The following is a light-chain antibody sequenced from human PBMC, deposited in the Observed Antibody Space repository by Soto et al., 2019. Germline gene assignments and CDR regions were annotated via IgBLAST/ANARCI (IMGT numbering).Light chain of an antibody. J-gene: IGLJ3*02. V-gene: IGLV2-14*01. CDR3: SSYTTSSTGV. CDR1: SSDVGGYNY. Sequence: QSALTQPASVSGSPGQSITISCTGTSSDVGGYNYVSWYQQHPGKAPKLIIYEVSNRPSGVSNRFSGSKSGNTASLTISGLQAEDEADYSCSSYTTSSTGVFGGGTKLTVL. CDR2: EVS.